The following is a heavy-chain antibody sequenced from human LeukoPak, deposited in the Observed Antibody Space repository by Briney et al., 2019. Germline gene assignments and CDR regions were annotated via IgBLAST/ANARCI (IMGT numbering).Heavy chain of an antibody. D-gene: IGHD6-13*01. Sequence: SETLSLTCTVSGGCISSYYWSWIRQPPGEGLEWIRYIYYSGSTNYNPSLKSRVTISVDTSKNQFSLKLSSVTAADTAVYYCARVAAAANNWFDPWGQGTLVTVSS. CDR3: ARVAAAANNWFDP. J-gene: IGHJ5*02. CDR1: GGCISSYY. CDR2: IYYSGST. V-gene: IGHV4-59*01.